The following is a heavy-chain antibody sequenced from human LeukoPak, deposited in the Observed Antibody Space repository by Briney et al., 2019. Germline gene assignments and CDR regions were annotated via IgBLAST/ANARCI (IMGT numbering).Heavy chain of an antibody. D-gene: IGHD5-18*01. J-gene: IGHJ6*04. CDR1: GYTFTSYD. Sequence: ASVKVSCKASGYTFTSYDINWVRQATGQGLEWMGWMNPNSGNTGYAQKFQGRVTMTRNTSISTAYMELSSLRSEDTAVYYCARRRDERGYKDIFDIWGKGTTVTISS. CDR3: ARRRDERGYKDIFDI. V-gene: IGHV1-8*01. CDR2: MNPNSGNT.